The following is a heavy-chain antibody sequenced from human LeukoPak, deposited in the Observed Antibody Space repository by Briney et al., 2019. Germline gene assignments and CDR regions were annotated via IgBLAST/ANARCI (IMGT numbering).Heavy chain of an antibody. V-gene: IGHV4-59*12. CDR2: IYYSGST. D-gene: IGHD4-17*01. Sequence: PSETLSLTCTVSGGSISSYYWSWIRQPPGKGLEWIGYIYYSGSTNYNPSLKSRVTISVDTSKNQFSLKLSSVTAADTAVYYCARNYGDYDLPDYWGQGTLVTVSS. CDR3: ARNYGDYDLPDY. CDR1: GGSISSYY. J-gene: IGHJ4*02.